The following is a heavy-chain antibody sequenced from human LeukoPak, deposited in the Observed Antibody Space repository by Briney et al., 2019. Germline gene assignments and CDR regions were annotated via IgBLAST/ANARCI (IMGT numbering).Heavy chain of an antibody. CDR1: GYTFTGYY. J-gene: IGHJ5*02. Sequence: ASVKVSCKASGYTFTGYYMHWVRQAPGQGLEWMGWINPNSGGTNYAQKFQGRVTMTRDTSNSTAYMELSRLRSDDTAVYYCAREGTLAYCGGDCYYNWFDPWGQGTLVTVSS. D-gene: IGHD2-21*02. V-gene: IGHV1-2*02. CDR2: INPNSGGT. CDR3: AREGTLAYCGGDCYYNWFDP.